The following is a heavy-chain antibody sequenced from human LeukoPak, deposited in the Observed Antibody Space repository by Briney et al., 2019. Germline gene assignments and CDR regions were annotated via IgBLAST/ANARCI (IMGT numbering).Heavy chain of an antibody. Sequence: PGGSLRLSCAASGFTVSSNYMSWVRQAPGKGLEWVAVISYDGSNKYYADSVKGRFTISRDNSKNTLYLQMNSLRAEDTAVYYCARDKRYYGSGSHYWGQGTLVTVSS. V-gene: IGHV3-30-3*01. CDR3: ARDKRYYGSGSHY. D-gene: IGHD3-10*01. CDR2: ISYDGSNK. CDR1: GFTVSSNY. J-gene: IGHJ4*02.